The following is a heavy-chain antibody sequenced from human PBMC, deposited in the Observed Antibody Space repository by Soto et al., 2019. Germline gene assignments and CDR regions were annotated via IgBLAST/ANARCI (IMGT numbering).Heavy chain of an antibody. CDR3: TRADFLRGA. CDR1: GVSIISSTW. J-gene: IGHJ5*02. Sequence: QVQLQESGPGLVKPSGTLSLTRTVSGVSIISSTWWTWVRQSPGRGLEWLGEIHHSGSANYNPSIKSGVSMSVDKSKNQFSLSLSPVTAADTAVYYCTRADFLRGAWGQGILVTVSS. D-gene: IGHD2-21*02. CDR2: IHHSGSA. V-gene: IGHV4-4*02.